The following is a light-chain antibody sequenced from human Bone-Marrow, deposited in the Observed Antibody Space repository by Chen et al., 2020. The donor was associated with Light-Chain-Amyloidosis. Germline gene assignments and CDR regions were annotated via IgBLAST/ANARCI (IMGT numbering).Light chain of an antibody. CDR2: EVS. V-gene: IGLV2-14*01. CDR3: SSYTSSSTRV. CDR1: SSDVGGYNY. Sequence: QSALTQPASASGSPAQPITISCTGTSSDVGGYNYVSWYQQHPGKAPKLMIYEVSNRPSGVSNRFSGSKSGNTASLTISGLQAEDEADYYCSSYTSSSTRVFGGGTKLTVL. J-gene: IGLJ3*02.